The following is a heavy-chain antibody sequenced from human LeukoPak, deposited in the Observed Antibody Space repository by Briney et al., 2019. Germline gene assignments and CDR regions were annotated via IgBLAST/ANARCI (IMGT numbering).Heavy chain of an antibody. Sequence: PGGSLRLSCAASGFTFSSYWMHWVRQAPGKGLVWVSRINSDGSSTSYADSVKGRSTISRDNAKNTLYLQMNSLRAEDTAVYYCARVGRDTRVDYFDYWGQGTLVTVSS. V-gene: IGHV3-74*01. CDR1: GFTFSSYW. CDR3: ARVGRDTRVDYFDY. CDR2: INSDGSST. J-gene: IGHJ4*02. D-gene: IGHD5-18*01.